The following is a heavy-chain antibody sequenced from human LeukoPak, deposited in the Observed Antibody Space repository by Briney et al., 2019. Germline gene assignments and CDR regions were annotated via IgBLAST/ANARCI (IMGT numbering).Heavy chain of an antibody. V-gene: IGHV3-23*01. D-gene: IGHD5-18*01. CDR1: GFTLTNYA. J-gene: IGHJ4*02. Sequence: GSLRLSCAASGFTLTNYAMNWVRQAPGKGLEWVSAISGGGSRTYYTDSVKGRFTISRDNSKNTLYLQMNTLRAEDTAVYYCAREDVDTSFDYWGLGTLVTVSS. CDR3: AREDVDTSFDY. CDR2: ISGGGSRT.